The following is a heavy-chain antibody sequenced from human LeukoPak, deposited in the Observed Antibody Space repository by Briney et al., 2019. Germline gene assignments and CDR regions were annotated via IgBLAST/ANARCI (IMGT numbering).Heavy chain of an antibody. CDR3: ARDRSSSSGVLDY. V-gene: IGHV1-69*04. Sequence: ASVKVSCKASGGTFSSYAISWVRQAPGQGLEWMGRIIPILGIANYAQKFQGRVTITADKSTSTAYVELSSLRSEDTAVYYCARDRSSSSGVLDYWGQGTLVTVSS. CDR2: IIPILGIA. CDR1: GGTFSSYA. D-gene: IGHD6-6*01. J-gene: IGHJ4*02.